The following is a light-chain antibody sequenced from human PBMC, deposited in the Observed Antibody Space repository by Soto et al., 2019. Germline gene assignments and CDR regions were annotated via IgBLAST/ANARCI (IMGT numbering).Light chain of an antibody. V-gene: IGKV3-15*01. CDR1: QSVSSD. J-gene: IGKJ3*01. CDR2: GAS. Sequence: EVVLTQSPATLSVSPGERATLSCRASQSVSSDLAWYQQKPGQAPRLLIYGASTRATGIPARFSGSGSGTEFTLTINSLQSEDFALYYCQQYNNWPPGSTFGPGTKVDIK. CDR3: QQYNNWPPGST.